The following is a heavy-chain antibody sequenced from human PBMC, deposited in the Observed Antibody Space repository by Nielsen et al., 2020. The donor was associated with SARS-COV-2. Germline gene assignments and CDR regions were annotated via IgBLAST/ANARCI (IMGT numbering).Heavy chain of an antibody. V-gene: IGHV4-39*01. CDR1: GGSISSSSYY. CDR2: IYYSGST. J-gene: IGHJ5*02. Sequence: SETLSLTCTLSGGSISSSSYYWGWIRQPPGKGLEWIGSIYYSGSTYYNPSLKSRVTISVDTSKKQFSLKLSSVTAADTAVYYCAITYSGWPYNGFDPWGQGTLVTVSS. CDR3: AITYSGWPYNGFDP. D-gene: IGHD6-19*01.